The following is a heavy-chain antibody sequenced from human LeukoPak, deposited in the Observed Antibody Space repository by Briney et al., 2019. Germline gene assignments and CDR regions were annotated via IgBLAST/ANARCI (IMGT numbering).Heavy chain of an antibody. D-gene: IGHD2-2*01. CDR1: GFTFDDYG. CDR2: INWNGGST. Sequence: GGSLRLSCAASGFTFDDYGMSWVRQAPGKGLEWVSGINWNGGSTGYADSVKGRFTISRDNAKNSLYLQMNSLRAEDTAVYYCARDGESGVKVPAANWFDPWGQGTLVTVSS. CDR3: ARDGESGVKVPAANWFDP. J-gene: IGHJ5*02. V-gene: IGHV3-20*04.